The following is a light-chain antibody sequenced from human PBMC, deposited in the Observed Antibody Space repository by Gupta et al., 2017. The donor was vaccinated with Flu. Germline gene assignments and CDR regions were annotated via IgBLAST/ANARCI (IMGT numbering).Light chain of an antibody. CDR1: QTIRHSSSHKNY. J-gene: IGKJ2*01. V-gene: IGKV4-1*01. CDR3: QQKASSPHI. CDR2: WAS. Sequence: DIVMTQSPDSLAWSLGEKSIINCKSSQTIRHSSSHKNYLTWYQLKPGQPPKMLIFWASTWESGVPDSFSGRGSGTDLTVTINSLQAEDMAVYSCQQKASSPHIFGEGTKLEIK.